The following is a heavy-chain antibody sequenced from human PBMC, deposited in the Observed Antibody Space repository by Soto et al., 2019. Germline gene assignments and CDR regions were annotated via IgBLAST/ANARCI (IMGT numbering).Heavy chain of an antibody. V-gene: IGHV4-59*08. J-gene: IGHJ3*02. D-gene: IGHD2-2*01. Sequence: TETLSLTCTVSGGSLSSYYCRRLRQPPGKGLEWIGYIYYSGSTNYNPSLKSRVTISVDTSKNQFSLKLSSVTAADTAVYYCARHKGGDIVEVPAAMLSFDTRGQATTVSV. CDR3: ARHKGGDIVEVPAAMLSFDT. CDR1: GGSLSSYY. CDR2: IYYSGST.